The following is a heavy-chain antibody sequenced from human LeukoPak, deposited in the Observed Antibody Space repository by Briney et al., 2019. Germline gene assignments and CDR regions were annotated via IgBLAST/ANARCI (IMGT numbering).Heavy chain of an antibody. CDR1: GFTFDNAW. Sequence: GGSLRLSCAASGFTFDNAWMSWVRQAPGKGLEWVSVIFSGGSTYYADSVKGRFTISRDNSKNTLYLQMNSLRAEDTAVYYCARDHDILGWFDPWGQGTLVTVSS. D-gene: IGHD3-9*01. CDR2: IFSGGST. CDR3: ARDHDILGWFDP. J-gene: IGHJ5*02. V-gene: IGHV3-66*01.